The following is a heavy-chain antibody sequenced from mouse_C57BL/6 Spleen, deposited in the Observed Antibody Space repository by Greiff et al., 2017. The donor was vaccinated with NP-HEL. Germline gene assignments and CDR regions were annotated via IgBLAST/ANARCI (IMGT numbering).Heavy chain of an antibody. J-gene: IGHJ4*01. CDR2: IDPETGGT. CDR1: GYTFTAYD. Sequence: QVQLQQSGAELVRPGASVTLSCKASGYTFTAYDMHWVKQTPVHGLEWIGAIDPETGGTAYNQKFKGKAILTADKSSSTAYMELRSLTSEDSAVYYCTKGIYYAMDYWGQGTSVTVSS. V-gene: IGHV1-15*01. CDR3: TKGIYYAMDY.